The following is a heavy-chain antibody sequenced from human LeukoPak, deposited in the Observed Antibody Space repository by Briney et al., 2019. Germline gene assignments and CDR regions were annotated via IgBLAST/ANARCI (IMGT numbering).Heavy chain of an antibody. CDR1: GGSFSGYY. D-gene: IGHD6-13*01. CDR2: INHSGST. CDR3: ARVVAAAGIDP. J-gene: IGHJ5*02. Sequence: SETLSLTCAVYGGSFSGYYWSWIRQPPGKGLEWIGEINHSGSTNHNPSLKSRVTISVDTSKNQFSLKLSSVTAADTAVYYCARVVAAAGIDPWGQGTLVTVSS. V-gene: IGHV4-34*01.